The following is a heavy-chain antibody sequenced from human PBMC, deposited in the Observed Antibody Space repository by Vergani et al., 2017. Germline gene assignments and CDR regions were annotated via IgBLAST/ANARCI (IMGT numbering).Heavy chain of an antibody. CDR1: GGSISSYY. Sequence: QVQLQESGPGLVKPSETLSLTCTVSGGSISSYYWSWIRQPAGKGLEWIGRIYTSGSTNYNPSLKSRVTISVDTSKNQFSLQLSSVTAADTAVYYCARAEGSGSYYPVPFDYWGQGTLVTVSS. CDR3: ARAEGSGSYYPVPFDY. D-gene: IGHD3-10*01. CDR2: IYTSGST. V-gene: IGHV4-4*07. J-gene: IGHJ4*02.